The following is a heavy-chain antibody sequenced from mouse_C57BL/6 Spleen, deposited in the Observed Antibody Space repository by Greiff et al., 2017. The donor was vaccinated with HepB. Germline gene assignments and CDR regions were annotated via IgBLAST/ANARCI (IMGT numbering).Heavy chain of an antibody. D-gene: IGHD2-1*01. V-gene: IGHV5-17*01. CDR2: ISSGSSTI. J-gene: IGHJ2*01. CDR1: GFTFSDYG. Sequence: VQLQQSGGGLVKPGGSLKLSCAASGFTFSDYGMHWVRQAPEKGLEWVAYISSGSSTIYYADTVKGRFTISRDNAKNTLFLQMTSLRSEDTAMYYCARHGNYVDYFDYWGQGTTLTVSS. CDR3: ARHGNYVDYFDY.